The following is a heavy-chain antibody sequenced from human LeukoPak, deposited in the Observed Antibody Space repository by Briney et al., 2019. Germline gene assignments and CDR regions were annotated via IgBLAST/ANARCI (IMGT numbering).Heavy chain of an antibody. D-gene: IGHD3-22*01. Sequence: ASVKVSCKASGYTFSNYGISWVRQAPGQGLEWLGWISAYNGNTHYAQKLQGRVTLTTDTSTSTAYMEVRSLRSDDTAVYLCARVIPDYYDSSGYPLFFDYWGQGTLVTVSS. CDR2: ISAYNGNT. CDR1: GYTFSNYG. CDR3: ARVIPDYYDSSGYPLFFDY. J-gene: IGHJ4*02. V-gene: IGHV1-18*01.